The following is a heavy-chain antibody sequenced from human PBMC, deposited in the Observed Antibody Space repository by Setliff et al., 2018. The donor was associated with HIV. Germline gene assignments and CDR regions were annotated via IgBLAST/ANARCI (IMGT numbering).Heavy chain of an antibody. CDR3: ASSVDIVATGGP. Sequence: SETLSLTCTVSGGSINSTSYYWGWIRQPPGNGLEWIGSIYHTGSTYYKPSLKSRVTISVDTSKNQFSLRLSSVAAADTAVYYCASSVDIVATGGPWGQGTLVTVSS. CDR1: GGSINSTSYY. CDR2: IYHTGST. V-gene: IGHV4-39*01. D-gene: IGHD5-12*01. J-gene: IGHJ5*02.